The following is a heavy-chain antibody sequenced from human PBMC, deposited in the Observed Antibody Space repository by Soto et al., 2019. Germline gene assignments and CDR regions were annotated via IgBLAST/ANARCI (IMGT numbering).Heavy chain of an antibody. Sequence: QVQLVQSGAEVKNPGASVKVSCKASGYTFSNYGISWVRQAPGQGLEWMGWISPYNGNTKYTQKFQGSVTMTTDTSTSTAYMELRSLRSEDTAVFYCARVFGSGSYTAFDTWGQGTMVTVSS. CDR1: GYTFSNYG. J-gene: IGHJ3*02. D-gene: IGHD3-10*01. CDR2: ISPYNGNT. CDR3: ARVFGSGSYTAFDT. V-gene: IGHV1-18*01.